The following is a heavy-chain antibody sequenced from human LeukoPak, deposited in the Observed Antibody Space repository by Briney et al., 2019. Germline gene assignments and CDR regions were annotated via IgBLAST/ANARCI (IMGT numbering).Heavy chain of an antibody. J-gene: IGHJ4*02. CDR1: GYTFTGYY. CDR3: ARLHYDILTGYYKIDY. Sequence: ASVKVSCKASGYTFTGYYMHWVRQAPGQGLEWMGWINPNSGGTNYAQKFQGRATMTRDTSISTAYMELSRLRSDDTAVYYCARLHYDILTGYYKIDYWGQGTLVTVSS. V-gene: IGHV1-2*02. D-gene: IGHD3-9*01. CDR2: INPNSGGT.